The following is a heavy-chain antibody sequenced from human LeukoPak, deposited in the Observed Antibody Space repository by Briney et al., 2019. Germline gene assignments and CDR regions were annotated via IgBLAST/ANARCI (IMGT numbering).Heavy chain of an antibody. CDR1: GFTFSSYG. CDR2: IWYDGSNK. Sequence: GGSLRLSCAASGFTFSSYGMHWVRQAPGKGLEWVAVIWYDGSNKYYADSVKGRFTISRDNSKNTLYLQMNSLRAEDTAVYYCARDTAYSCSWYWDLDYYYYGMDVWGQGTTVTVSS. V-gene: IGHV3-33*01. CDR3: ARDTAYSCSWYWDLDYYYYGMDV. J-gene: IGHJ6*02. D-gene: IGHD6-13*01.